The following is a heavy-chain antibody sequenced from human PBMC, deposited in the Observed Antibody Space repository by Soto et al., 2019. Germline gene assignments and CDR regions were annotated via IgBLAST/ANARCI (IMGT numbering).Heavy chain of an antibody. CDR3: GRDPLGYYMDV. Sequence: SETLSLTCTVSGGSISSYYWSWIRQPPGKGLEWIGYIYYSGSTNYNPSLKSRVTISVDTSKNQFSLKLSSVTAADTAVYYCGRDPLGYYMDVGGKGTTVTVSS. V-gene: IGHV4-59*01. CDR2: IYYSGST. D-gene: IGHD3-16*01. CDR1: GGSISSYY. J-gene: IGHJ6*03.